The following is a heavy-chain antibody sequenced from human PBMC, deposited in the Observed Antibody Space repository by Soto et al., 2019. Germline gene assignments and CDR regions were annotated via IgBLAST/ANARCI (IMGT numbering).Heavy chain of an antibody. CDR3: TTGRFSSSLYFDS. Sequence: ESGGGLVKPGGTLRVSCAASGITFSNVWMTRVRQAPGKGLEWVGRIKSKTDGGTTDYGAPVRGRFTISRDDSKNTLYLQMNSLKTEDTAVYYCTTGRFSSSLYFDSWGQGTLVTVSS. CDR1: GITFSNVW. D-gene: IGHD6-6*01. V-gene: IGHV3-15*01. J-gene: IGHJ4*02. CDR2: IKSKTDGGTT.